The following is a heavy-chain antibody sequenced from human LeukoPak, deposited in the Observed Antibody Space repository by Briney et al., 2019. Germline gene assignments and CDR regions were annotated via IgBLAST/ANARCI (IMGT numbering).Heavy chain of an antibody. CDR1: GGSISSYY. Sequence: SETLSLTCTVSGGSISSYYWSWIRQPPGKGLEWIGYIYYSGSTNYNPSLKSRVTISVDTSKNQFSLKLSSVTAADTAVYYCARGLEYQYYDILTGYYNVYYFDYWGQGTLVTVSS. CDR2: IYYSGST. J-gene: IGHJ4*02. CDR3: ARGLEYQYYDILTGYYNVYYFDY. D-gene: IGHD3-9*01. V-gene: IGHV4-59*01.